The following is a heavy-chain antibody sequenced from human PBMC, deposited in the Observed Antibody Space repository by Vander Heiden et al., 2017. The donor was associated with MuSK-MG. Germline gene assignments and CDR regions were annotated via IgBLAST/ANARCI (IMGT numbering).Heavy chain of an antibody. CDR2: IYSGGST. V-gene: IGHV3-53*04. CDR3: ARSTQAVAGKPDYFDY. Sequence: EVQLVESGGGLVQPGGSLRLSCAASGFTFSSNYMSWVRQAPGKGLEWVSVIYSGGSTYYADSVKGRFTISRHNSKNTLYIQMNSLRAEDTAVYYCARSTQAVAGKPDYFDYWGQGTLVTVSS. CDR1: GFTFSSNY. J-gene: IGHJ4*02. D-gene: IGHD6-19*01.